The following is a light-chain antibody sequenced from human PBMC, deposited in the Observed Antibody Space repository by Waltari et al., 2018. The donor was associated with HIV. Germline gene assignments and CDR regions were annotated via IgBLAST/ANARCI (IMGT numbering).Light chain of an antibody. J-gene: IGKJ2*01. CDR2: WAS. V-gene: IGKV4-1*01. Sequence: DVVVTQSPESLTLSVGERATLKCHSSRSLLYTYNNNNSLAWYQQNPGQRPRLLIYWASTRDSWVPDRFNGSWSGTDFTLTISSLQAEDVACYSCQQYYSLPYTFGQGTKLEIK. CDR3: QQYYSLPYT. CDR1: RSLLYTYNNNNS.